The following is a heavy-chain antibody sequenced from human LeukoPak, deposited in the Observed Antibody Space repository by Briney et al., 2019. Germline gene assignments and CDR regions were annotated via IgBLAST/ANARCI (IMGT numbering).Heavy chain of an antibody. J-gene: IGHJ4*02. CDR2: IRSKAYGGTT. V-gene: IGHV3-49*03. D-gene: IGHD3-10*01. Sequence: GRSLRLSCTASGFTFGDYAMSWFRQAPGKGLGWVGFIRSKAYGGTTEYAASVKGRFTISRDDSKSIAYLQRNSLKTEDTAVYYCTRVAYYGSGPLGYWGQGTLVTVSS. CDR3: TRVAYYGSGPLGY. CDR1: GFTFGDYA.